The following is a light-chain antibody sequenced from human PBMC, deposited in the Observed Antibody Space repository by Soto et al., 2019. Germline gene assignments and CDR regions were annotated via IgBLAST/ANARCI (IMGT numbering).Light chain of an antibody. Sequence: DIQMTQSPSTLSASVGDRVTITCRASQSISSWLAWYQQKPGKAPKLLIYKASSLEGGVPSRFSGSGSGTEFTLTFSSLQPDNFATYYCQQYNSYSSFGQGTKLEIK. CDR1: QSISSW. CDR2: KAS. CDR3: QQYNSYSS. V-gene: IGKV1-5*03. J-gene: IGKJ2*01.